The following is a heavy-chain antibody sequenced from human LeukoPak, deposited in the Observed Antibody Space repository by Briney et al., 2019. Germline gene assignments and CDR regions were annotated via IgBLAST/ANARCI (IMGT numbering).Heavy chain of an antibody. CDR2: FDPEDGET. Sequence: ASVKVSCKVSGYTLIELSMHWVRQAPGKGLEWMGGFDPEDGETIYAQKFQGRVTMTEDTSTDTAYMELSSLTSEDTAVYYCAASFPQWLLRGVDYWGQGTLVTVSS. J-gene: IGHJ4*02. CDR1: GYTLIELS. D-gene: IGHD3-22*01. CDR3: AASFPQWLLRGVDY. V-gene: IGHV1-24*01.